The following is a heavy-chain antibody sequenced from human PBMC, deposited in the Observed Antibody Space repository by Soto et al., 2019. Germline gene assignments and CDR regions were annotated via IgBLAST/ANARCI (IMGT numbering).Heavy chain of an antibody. Sequence: SETLSLTCTVSGGSISSSSYYWGWIRQPPGKGLEWIGSIYYSGSTYYNPSLKSRVTISVDTSKNQFSLKLSSVTAADTAVYYCARPTTTHCSSTSCSEKGENWFDPWGQGTLVTVPS. J-gene: IGHJ5*02. V-gene: IGHV4-39*01. CDR2: IYYSGST. D-gene: IGHD2-2*01. CDR1: GGSISSSSYY. CDR3: ARPTTTHCSSTSCSEKGENWFDP.